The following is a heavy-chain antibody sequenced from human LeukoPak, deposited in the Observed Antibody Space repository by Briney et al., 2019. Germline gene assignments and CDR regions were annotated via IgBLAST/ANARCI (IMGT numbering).Heavy chain of an antibody. Sequence: PSETLSLTCTVSGGSMSGHHWNWIRQPPGKGLEYVANIHGGGSTNYNPSLKSRVTISVDTSKNQFSLKLSSVTAADTAVYYCARGGPGDTAMVYYYYGMDVWGQGTTVTVSS. CDR1: GGSMSGHH. CDR2: IHGGGST. V-gene: IGHV4-59*08. CDR3: ARGGPGDTAMVYYYYGMDV. D-gene: IGHD5-18*01. J-gene: IGHJ6*02.